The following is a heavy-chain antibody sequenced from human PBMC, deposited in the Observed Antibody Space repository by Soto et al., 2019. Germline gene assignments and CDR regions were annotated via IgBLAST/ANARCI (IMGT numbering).Heavy chain of an antibody. Sequence: ASVKVSCKASGYTFTGYYMHWVRQAPGQGLEWMGWINPNSGGTNYAQKIQGWVTMTRDTSISTAYMELSRLRSDDTAVYYCAREYYYDSSGFDYWGQGTLVTVSS. J-gene: IGHJ4*02. CDR3: AREYYYDSSGFDY. D-gene: IGHD3-22*01. CDR1: GYTFTGYY. V-gene: IGHV1-2*04. CDR2: INPNSGGT.